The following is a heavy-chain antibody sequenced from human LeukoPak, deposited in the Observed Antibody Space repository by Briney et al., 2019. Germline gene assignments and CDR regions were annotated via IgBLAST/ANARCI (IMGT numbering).Heavy chain of an antibody. CDR1: GFTFSSYG. Sequence: PGGSLRLSCAASGFTFSSYGMHWVRQAPGKGLEWVAVISYDGSNKYYADSVKRRFTISRDNSKNTLYLQMNSLRAEDTAVYYCAKAPGGIVGYWGQGTLVTVSS. CDR2: ISYDGSNK. D-gene: IGHD3-16*01. V-gene: IGHV3-30*18. CDR3: AKAPGGIVGY. J-gene: IGHJ4*02.